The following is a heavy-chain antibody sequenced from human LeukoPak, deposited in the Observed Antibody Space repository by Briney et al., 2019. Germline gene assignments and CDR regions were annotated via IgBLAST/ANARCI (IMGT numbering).Heavy chain of an antibody. CDR2: IFHTGNT. Sequence: SETLSLTRAVSGASISSYYWSWIRQPPGKGLEWIGYIFHTGNTDYNPSLKSRVTMTLDKSKNHFSLKLSSVTAADTAVYYCARLAKWGLLFHFDWWGQGTHFTVSS. D-gene: IGHD2-21*01. J-gene: IGHJ4*02. CDR3: ARLAKWGLLFHFDW. CDR1: GASISSYY. V-gene: IGHV4-59*08.